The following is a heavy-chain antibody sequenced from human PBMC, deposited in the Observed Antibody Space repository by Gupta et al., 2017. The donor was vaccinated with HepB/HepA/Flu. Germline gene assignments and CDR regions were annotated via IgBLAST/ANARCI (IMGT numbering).Heavy chain of an antibody. CDR3: ARARNDFTPAHPDWYFDL. J-gene: IGHJ2*01. CDR1: GFTFSSYW. D-gene: IGHD2-2*01. CDR2: IKQDGSEK. Sequence: EVQLVESGGGLVQPGGSLRLSCAASGFTFSSYWMSWVRQAPGKGLEWVANIKQDGSEKYYVDSVKGRFTISRDNAKNSLYLQMNSLRAEDTAVYYCARARNDFTPAHPDWYFDLWGRGTLVTVSS. V-gene: IGHV3-7*01.